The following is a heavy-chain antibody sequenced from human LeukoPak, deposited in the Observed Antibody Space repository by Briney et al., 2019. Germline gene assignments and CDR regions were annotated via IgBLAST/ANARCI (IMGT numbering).Heavy chain of an antibody. J-gene: IGHJ4*02. CDR2: IIPIFGTA. CDR1: GGTFSSYA. CDR3: AREWGYCSGGSCYWRTFDY. V-gene: IGHV1-69*13. D-gene: IGHD2-15*01. Sequence: ASVKVSCKASGGTFSSYAISWVRQAPGQGLEWMGGIIPIFGTANYAQKFQGRVTITADESTSTAYMELSSLRSEDTAVYYCAREWGYCSGGSCYWRTFDYWGQGTLVTVSS.